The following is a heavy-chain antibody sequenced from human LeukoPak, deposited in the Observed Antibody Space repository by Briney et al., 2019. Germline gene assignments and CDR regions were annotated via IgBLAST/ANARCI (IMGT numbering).Heavy chain of an antibody. V-gene: IGHV1-8*01. CDR2: MNPNSGNT. CDR1: GYTFTSYD. CDR3: ARLYGDYRTWGYYYYGMDV. D-gene: IGHD4-17*01. Sequence: ASVKVSCKASGYTFTSYDINWVRQATGQGLEWMGWMNPNSGNTGYAQKFQGRVTMTRNTSISTAYMELSSLRSEDTAVYYCARLYGDYRTWGYYYYGMDVWGQGTTVTVSS. J-gene: IGHJ6*02.